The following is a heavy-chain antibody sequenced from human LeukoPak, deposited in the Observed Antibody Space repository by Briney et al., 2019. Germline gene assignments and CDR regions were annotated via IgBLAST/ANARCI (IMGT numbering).Heavy chain of an antibody. Sequence: PSETLSLTCAVYGGSFSGYYWSWIRQPPGKGLEWIGEINHSGSTNYNPSLKSRVTISVDTSKNQFSLKLSSVTAADTAVYYCARVGSSGWHNDYWGQGTLVTVSS. V-gene: IGHV4-34*01. CDR1: GGSFSGYY. D-gene: IGHD6-19*01. J-gene: IGHJ4*02. CDR2: INHSGST. CDR3: ARVGSSGWHNDY.